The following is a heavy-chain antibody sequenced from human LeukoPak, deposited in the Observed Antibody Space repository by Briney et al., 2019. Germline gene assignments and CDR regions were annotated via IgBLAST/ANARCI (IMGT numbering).Heavy chain of an antibody. Sequence: GESLKISCKVSGYSFTFYWIAWVRQMPGKGLEWVGIIYPGDSDTRYSPSFQGQVSISADKSISTAYLQWSSLKASDSAMYYCARVPNYDFWSGHPFYSDYWGQGTLVTVSS. J-gene: IGHJ4*02. CDR3: ARVPNYDFWSGHPFYSDY. CDR1: GYSFTFYW. CDR2: IYPGDSDT. V-gene: IGHV5-51*01. D-gene: IGHD3-3*01.